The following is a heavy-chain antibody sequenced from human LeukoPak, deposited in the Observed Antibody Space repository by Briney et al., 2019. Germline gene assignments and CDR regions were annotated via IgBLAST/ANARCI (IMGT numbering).Heavy chain of an antibody. CDR2: ISWNSGSI. Sequence: PGGSLRLSCAASGFTFDDYAMHWVRQAPGKGLEWVSGISWNSGSIGYADSVKGRFTISRDNAKNSLYLQMNSLRAEDTALYYCVKDMWTLNDKVRGVPIDSWGQGTLVTVSS. CDR1: GFTFDDYA. V-gene: IGHV3-9*01. CDR3: VKDMWTLNDKVRGVPIDS. D-gene: IGHD3-10*01. J-gene: IGHJ4*02.